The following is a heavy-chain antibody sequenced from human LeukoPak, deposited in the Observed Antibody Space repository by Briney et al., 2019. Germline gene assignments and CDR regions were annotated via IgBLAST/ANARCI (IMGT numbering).Heavy chain of an antibody. J-gene: IGHJ4*02. CDR1: GFTFSTFW. V-gene: IGHV3-53*01. Sequence: GGSLRLSCAASGFTFSTFWMYWVRQLPGKGLEWVSVIYSGGSTYYADSVKGRFTISRDNSKNTLYLQMNSLRAEDTAVYYCAREGTSCFDYWGQGTLVTVSS. CDR2: IYSGGST. D-gene: IGHD2-2*01. CDR3: AREGTSCFDY.